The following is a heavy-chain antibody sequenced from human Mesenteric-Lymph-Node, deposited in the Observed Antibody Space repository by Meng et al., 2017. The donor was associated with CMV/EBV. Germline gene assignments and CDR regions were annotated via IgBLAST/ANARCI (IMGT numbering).Heavy chain of an antibody. CDR3: AGGACSGACYFDY. Sequence: CKASGYRFTSYYLYWLRQAPGQGLEWMGVIYPSGGRTTYAQKFQGRVTVTRDTSTSTVYMELSSLGSDDTAGCYCAGGACSGACYFDYWGQGTLVTVSS. J-gene: IGHJ4*02. V-gene: IGHV1-46*01. CDR1: GYRFTSYY. CDR2: IYPSGGRT. D-gene: IGHD2-15*01.